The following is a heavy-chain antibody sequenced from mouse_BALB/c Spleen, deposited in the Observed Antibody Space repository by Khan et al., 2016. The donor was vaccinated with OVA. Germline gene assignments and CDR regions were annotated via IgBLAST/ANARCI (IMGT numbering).Heavy chain of an antibody. D-gene: IGHD2-14*01. Sequence: QIQLVQSGPELKKPGVTVKISCKASGYIFTTYGMNWVKQAPGKGLKWMGWINTYTGEPTYVDDFKGRFAFSLETSASTAYLQINNLKTEDTATYFCARVGYSGTMDYWGQGTSVTVSS. V-gene: IGHV9-3-1*01. J-gene: IGHJ4*01. CDR3: ARVGYSGTMDY. CDR1: GYIFTTYG. CDR2: INTYTGEP.